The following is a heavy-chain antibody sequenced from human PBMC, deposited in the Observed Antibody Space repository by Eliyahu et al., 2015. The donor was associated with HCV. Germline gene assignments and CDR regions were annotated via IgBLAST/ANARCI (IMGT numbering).Heavy chain of an antibody. D-gene: IGHD3-16*01. CDR1: GYAPSRYS. Sequence: QVQLVQSGADVKKPGASVTVSCEAYGYAPSRYSVXWGRQAPGQGXEWMGWINVANGHTEYSQRFQDRVTIARDTSAGTVYMDLKSLRYDDTAIYYCASKNCHYDCYFDFWGQGTRVTVSS. CDR2: INVANGHT. V-gene: IGHV1-3*01. CDR3: ASKNCHYDCYFDF. J-gene: IGHJ4*02.